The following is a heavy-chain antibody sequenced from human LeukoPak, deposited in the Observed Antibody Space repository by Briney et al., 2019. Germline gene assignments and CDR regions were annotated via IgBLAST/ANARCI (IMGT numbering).Heavy chain of an antibody. V-gene: IGHV3-30*03. D-gene: IGHD2-8*01. CDR3: ARVQGHPPNGLDV. CDR2: ISYDGSHK. CDR1: GFTFSSYG. J-gene: IGHJ3*01. Sequence: GGSLRLSCAASGFTFSSYGMHWVRQAPGKGLEWVAVISYDGSHKYYTDSVKGRFTISRDNSKNTLYLQMNSLRVEDTAVYYCARVQGHPPNGLDVWGQGTMVTVSS.